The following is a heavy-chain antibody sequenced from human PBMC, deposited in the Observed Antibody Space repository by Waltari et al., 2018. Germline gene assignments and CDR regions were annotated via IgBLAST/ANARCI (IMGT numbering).Heavy chain of an antibody. D-gene: IGHD6-13*01. CDR1: GVPFSRYA. V-gene: IGHV3-23*01. CDR3: AKDKGIAFDY. CDR2: ISGSAGST. J-gene: IGHJ4*02. Sequence: TASGVPFSRYAIGWVRQAPGKGLEWVSAISGSAGSTYYAGSVKGRFTISRDNSKNTLYLQMNSLRAEDTAVYYCAKDKGIAFDYWGQGTLVTVSS.